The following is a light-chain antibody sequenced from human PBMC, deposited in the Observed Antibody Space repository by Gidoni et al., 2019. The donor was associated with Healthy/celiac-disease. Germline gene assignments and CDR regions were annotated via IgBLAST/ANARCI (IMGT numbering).Light chain of an antibody. V-gene: IGKV3-15*01. J-gene: IGKJ2*01. CDR2: GAS. CDR1: QSVSSN. Sequence: LAPGERATLSCRASQSVSSNLAWYQQKPGQAPRLLIYGASTRATGIPARFSGSGSGTEFTLTISSLQSEDFAVYYCQQYNNWPPGYTFGQXTKLEIK. CDR3: QQYNNWPPGYT.